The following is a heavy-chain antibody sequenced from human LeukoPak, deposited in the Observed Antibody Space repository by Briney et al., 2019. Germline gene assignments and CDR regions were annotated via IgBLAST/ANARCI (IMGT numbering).Heavy chain of an antibody. Sequence: SETLSLTCAVYGGSFSGYYWSWIRWPPGKGLEWIGEINHSGSTNYNPSLKSRVTISVDTSKNQFSLKLSSVTAADTAVYYCARGRQNDYWGQGTLVTVSS. CDR3: ARGRQNDY. J-gene: IGHJ4*02. V-gene: IGHV4-34*01. CDR2: INHSGST. CDR1: GGSFSGYY.